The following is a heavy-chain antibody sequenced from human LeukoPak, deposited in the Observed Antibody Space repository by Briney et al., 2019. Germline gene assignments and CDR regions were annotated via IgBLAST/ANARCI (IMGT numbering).Heavy chain of an antibody. CDR1: GGSIGGYY. D-gene: IGHD6-13*01. V-gene: IGHV4-4*07. Sequence: PSETLSLTCTVSGGSIGGYYWSWIRQPAGKGLEWIGRIYTSGSTNYNPSLKSRVTMSVDTSKNQFSLKLSSVTAADTAVYYCAREKRQQLSRGYGMDVWGQGTTVTVSS. CDR3: AREKRQQLSRGYGMDV. J-gene: IGHJ6*02. CDR2: IYTSGST.